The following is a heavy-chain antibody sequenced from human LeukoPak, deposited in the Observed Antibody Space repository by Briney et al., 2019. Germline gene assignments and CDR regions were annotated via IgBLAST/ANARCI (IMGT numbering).Heavy chain of an antibody. J-gene: IGHJ2*01. Sequence: SETLSLTCIVSDFVSGESLGTFSWSWFRQPAGKGLEWLGRINRSGNTNYNPSLKSRLTISEDKSRSQVSLKLNSVTAADTAIYYCARDSRGRDPWYFDVWGRGTLVTVSS. CDR1: GESLGTFS. CDR2: INRSGNT. D-gene: IGHD3-22*01. CDR3: ARDSRGRDPWYFDV. V-gene: IGHV4-4*07.